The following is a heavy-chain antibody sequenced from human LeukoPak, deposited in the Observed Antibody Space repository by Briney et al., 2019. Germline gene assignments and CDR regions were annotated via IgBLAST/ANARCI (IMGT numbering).Heavy chain of an antibody. V-gene: IGHV3-30*07. CDR2: ISYDGSNK. Sequence: GGSLRLSCAASGFTFSNYAMHWVRQAPGKGLEWVAVISYDGSNKYYADSVKGRFTISRDNSKNTLYLQMNSLRAEDTAVYYCAKFPPHYGDYSIDYWGQGTLVTVSS. D-gene: IGHD4-17*01. CDR1: GFTFSNYA. J-gene: IGHJ4*02. CDR3: AKFPPHYGDYSIDY.